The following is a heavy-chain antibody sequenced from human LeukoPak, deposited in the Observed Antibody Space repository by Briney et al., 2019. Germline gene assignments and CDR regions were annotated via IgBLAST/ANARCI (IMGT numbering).Heavy chain of an antibody. D-gene: IGHD3-22*01. V-gene: IGHV3-48*01. CDR3: ARESHYDTYGMDV. CDR2: ISSSSSTV. Sequence: GGSLRLSCAASGFTFSSYSMNWVRQAPGKGLEWVSYISSSSSTVYYADSVKGRSTISRDNAKNSLYLQMNSLRAEDTAVYYCARESHYDTYGMDVWGQGTTVTVSS. CDR1: GFTFSSYS. J-gene: IGHJ6*02.